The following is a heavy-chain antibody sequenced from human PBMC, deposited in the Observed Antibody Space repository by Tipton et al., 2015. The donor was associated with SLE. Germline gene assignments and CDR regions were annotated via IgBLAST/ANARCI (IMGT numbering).Heavy chain of an antibody. J-gene: IGHJ3*01. V-gene: IGHV4-38-2*02. D-gene: IGHD2-15*01. CDR3: AREHISSLRDAFEV. CDR1: GSSITNGYY. CDR2: IHYTGST. Sequence: TLSLTCAVSGSSITNGYYWGWIRQPPGKGLEWIGYIHYTGSTEYNPSLKSRVTISVDTSKNQFNLKLRSVTVVDTAMYYCAREHISSLRDAFEVWGQGTMVTVS.